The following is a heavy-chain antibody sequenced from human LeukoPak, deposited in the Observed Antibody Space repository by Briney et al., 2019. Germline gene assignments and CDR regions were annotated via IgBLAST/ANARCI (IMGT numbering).Heavy chain of an antibody. CDR2: ISYTGNT. V-gene: IGHV4-59*12. Sequence: SETLSLTCTVSGGSINNYYWSWIRQPPGKGLEWIGYISYTGNTNYNPSLKSRVTISVDTSKNQFSLKLTSVTAADTAVYYCGSRRTAMFGVIKGPIDYWGQGTLVTVSS. CDR3: GSRRTAMFGVIKGPIDY. J-gene: IGHJ4*02. CDR1: GGSINNYY. D-gene: IGHD3-3*01.